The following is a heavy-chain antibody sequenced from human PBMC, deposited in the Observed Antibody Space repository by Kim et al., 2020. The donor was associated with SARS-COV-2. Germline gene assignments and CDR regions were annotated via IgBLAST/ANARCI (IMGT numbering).Heavy chain of an antibody. CDR1: GFTFSSYA. J-gene: IGHJ4*02. D-gene: IGHD3-16*01. V-gene: IGHV3-23*03. CDR2: IYSGGSST. Sequence: VGSRRLSCAASGFTFSSYAMSWVRQAPGKGLEWVSVIYSGGSSTYYADSVKGRFTISRDNSKNTLYLQMNSLRAEDTAVYYCAKLAGYDYVWGSHFDYWGQGTLVTVSS. CDR3: AKLAGYDYVWGSHFDY.